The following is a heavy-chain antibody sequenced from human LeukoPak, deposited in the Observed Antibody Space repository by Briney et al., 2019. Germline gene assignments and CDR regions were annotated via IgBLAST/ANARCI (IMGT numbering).Heavy chain of an antibody. CDR2: ISAYNGNT. J-gene: IGHJ5*02. Sequence: ASVKVSCKASGYTFTSYVISWVRQAPGQGLEWMGWISAYNGNTNYAQKLQGRVTMTTDTSTSTAYMELRSLRSDDTAVYYCARDYCSSTSCYLGENWFDPWGQGTLVTVSS. CDR1: GYTFTSYV. V-gene: IGHV1-18*01. D-gene: IGHD2-2*01. CDR3: ARDYCSSTSCYLGENWFDP.